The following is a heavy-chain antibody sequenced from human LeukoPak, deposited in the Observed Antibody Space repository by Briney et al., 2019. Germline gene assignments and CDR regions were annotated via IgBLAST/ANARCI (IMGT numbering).Heavy chain of an antibody. V-gene: IGHV3-30*04. CDR1: GFTFSDYT. CDR3: ARGLHDRSWYGAH. CDR2: LPPDGSYQ. D-gene: IGHD6-13*01. Sequence: GSLRLSCAASGFTFSDYTMQWVRQAPGKGLEWVALLPPDGSYQYYADSLKGRFTISRDNFKNALYLQMNSLRLEDTAVYYCARGLHDRSWYGAHWGQGTLLSVSS. J-gene: IGHJ4*02.